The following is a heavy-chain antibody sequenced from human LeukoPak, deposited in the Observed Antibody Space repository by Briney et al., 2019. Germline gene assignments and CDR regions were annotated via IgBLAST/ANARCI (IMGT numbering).Heavy chain of an antibody. J-gene: IGHJ4*02. D-gene: IGHD5-18*01. Sequence: ASVKVSCKASVGTFSSYAISWVRQAPGQGVEWMGGIIPIFGIANYAQKFQGRVTITADESTSTAYMELSSLRSEDTAVYYCAGCLKSYGFDYWGQGTLVTVSS. CDR2: IIPIFGIA. CDR3: AGCLKSYGFDY. V-gene: IGHV1-69*13. CDR1: VGTFSSYA.